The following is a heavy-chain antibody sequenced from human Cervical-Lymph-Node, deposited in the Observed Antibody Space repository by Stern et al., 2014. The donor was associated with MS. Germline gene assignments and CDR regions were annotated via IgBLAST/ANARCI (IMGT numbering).Heavy chain of an antibody. CDR2: INPSAGST. D-gene: IGHD6-19*01. Sequence: QLVESGAEVKKPGASVKVSCKASGNTFTRDYIHWVRQAPGQRLEWMGIINPSAGSTSYAQKFQGRVTMTRDTSTSTVYMELSSLRSEDTAVYYCAREVAGHRLGMMDVWGQGTTVTVSS. CDR3: AREVAGHRLGMMDV. CDR1: GNTFTRDY. V-gene: IGHV1-46*01. J-gene: IGHJ6*02.